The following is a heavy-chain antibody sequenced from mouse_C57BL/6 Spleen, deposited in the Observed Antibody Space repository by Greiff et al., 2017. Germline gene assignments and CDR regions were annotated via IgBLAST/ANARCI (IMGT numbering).Heavy chain of an antibody. J-gene: IGHJ3*01. CDR3: TGGVVRFAY. CDR2: IRLKSDNYAT. D-gene: IGHD1-1*01. V-gene: IGHV6-3*01. CDR1: GFTFSNYW. Sequence: EVKLMESGGGLVQPGGSMKLSCVASGFTFSNYWMNWVRQSPEKGLEWVAQIRLKSDNYATHYAESVKGRFTISRDDSKSSVYLQMNNLRAEDTGIYYCTGGVVRFAYWGQGTLVTVSA.